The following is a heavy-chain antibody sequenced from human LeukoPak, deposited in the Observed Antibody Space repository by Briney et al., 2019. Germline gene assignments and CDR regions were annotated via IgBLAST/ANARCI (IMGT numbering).Heavy chain of an antibody. CDR3: ARRTYYYGSGSFTLYYYYYMDV. J-gene: IGHJ6*03. CDR1: GGSFSGYY. CDR2: IYYSGST. Sequence: SETLSLTCAVYGGSFSGYYWSWIRQPPGKGLEWIGYIYYSGSTNYNPSLKSRVTISVDTSKNQFSLKLSSVTAADTAVYYCARRTYYYGSGSFTLYYYYYMDVWGKGTTVTISS. V-gene: IGHV4-59*08. D-gene: IGHD3-10*01.